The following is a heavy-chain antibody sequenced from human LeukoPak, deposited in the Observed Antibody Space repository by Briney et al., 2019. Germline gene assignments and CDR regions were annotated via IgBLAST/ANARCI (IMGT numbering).Heavy chain of an antibody. J-gene: IGHJ3*02. Sequence: GASLKISCKGSGYRFTSYWIGWVRPMPGKGLEWMGIIYPGDSDTRYSPSFQGQVTISADKSISTAYLQWSSLKASDTAMYYCARLHGGPRGAFDIWGQGTMVTVSS. D-gene: IGHD4-23*01. CDR1: GYRFTSYW. CDR2: IYPGDSDT. CDR3: ARLHGGPRGAFDI. V-gene: IGHV5-51*01.